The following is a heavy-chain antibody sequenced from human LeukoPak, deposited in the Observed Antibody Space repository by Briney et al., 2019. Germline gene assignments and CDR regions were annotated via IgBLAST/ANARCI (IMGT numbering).Heavy chain of an antibody. V-gene: IGHV1-8*01. CDR2: MNPNSCNT. CDR3: ARVRGYAGTEGDY. D-gene: IGHD3-10*01. J-gene: IGHJ4*02. CDR1: GYSFTSYD. Sequence: ASVKLCCNASGYSFTSYDNNWIRQATGQGLELRGWMNPNSCNTGYAQKFQGRVTMTRNTSKNTAYMELSSLRSGDTAVYYCARVRGYAGTEGDYWGQGTLVTVSS.